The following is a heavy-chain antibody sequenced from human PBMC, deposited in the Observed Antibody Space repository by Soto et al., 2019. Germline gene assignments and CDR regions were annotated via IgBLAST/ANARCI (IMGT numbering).Heavy chain of an antibody. Sequence: SETLSLTCTVAGASIRSSCYYWGWIRQPPGKGLEWIGNIYNSGSTYYNPSLKSRVTISVDTSKNQFSLKLSSVTAADTAVYYCARKWQFDSWGQGTLVT. CDR2: IYNSGST. CDR1: GASIRSSCYY. J-gene: IGHJ4*02. V-gene: IGHV4-39*01. D-gene: IGHD5-12*01. CDR3: ARKWQFDS.